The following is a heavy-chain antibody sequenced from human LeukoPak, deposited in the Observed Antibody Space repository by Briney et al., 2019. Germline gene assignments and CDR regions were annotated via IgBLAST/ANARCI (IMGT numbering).Heavy chain of an antibody. CDR1: GFTFSSYA. Sequence: PGGSLRLSCAASGFTFSSYAMSWVRQAPGKGLEWVSAISGSGGSTYYADSVKGRFTISRDNSKNTLYLQMNSLRAEDTAVYYCAKDSSDGYFVRANWFDPWRQGTLVTDSS. CDR2: ISGSGGST. CDR3: AKDSSDGYFVRANWFDP. V-gene: IGHV3-23*01. J-gene: IGHJ5*02. D-gene: IGHD5-24*01.